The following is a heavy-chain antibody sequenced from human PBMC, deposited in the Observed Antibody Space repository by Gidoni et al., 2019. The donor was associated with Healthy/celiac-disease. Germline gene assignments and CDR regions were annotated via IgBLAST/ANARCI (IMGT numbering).Heavy chain of an antibody. CDR2: IDPSDSYT. J-gene: IGHJ6*03. CDR1: GSSFTSYW. V-gene: IGHV5-10-1*03. D-gene: IGHD2-15*01. Sequence: EVQLVQSGAEVKKPGESLRISCKGSGSSFTSYWISWVRQMPGKGLEWMGRIDPSDSYTNYSPSFQGHVTISADKSISTAYLQWSSLKASDTAMYYCARRPVVVAGGYYYYYMDVWGKGTTVTVSS. CDR3: ARRPVVVAGGYYYYYMDV.